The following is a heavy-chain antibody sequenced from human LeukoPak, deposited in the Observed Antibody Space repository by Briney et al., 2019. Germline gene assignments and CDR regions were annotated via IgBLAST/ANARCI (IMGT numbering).Heavy chain of an antibody. CDR1: GYSFTTYW. CDR2: IYPGDSDT. J-gene: IGHJ6*02. V-gene: IGHV5-51*01. Sequence: GESLKISCKGSGYSFTTYWIAWVRQMPGKGPEWMGIIYPGDSDTRYSPSFQGQVTISADKSISTAYLQWSSLKASDTAMYYCARHGNSYGKDYGMDVWGQGTTVTVSS. D-gene: IGHD5-18*01. CDR3: ARHGNSYGKDYGMDV.